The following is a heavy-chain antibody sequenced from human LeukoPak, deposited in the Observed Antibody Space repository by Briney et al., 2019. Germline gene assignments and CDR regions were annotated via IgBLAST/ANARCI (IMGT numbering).Heavy chain of an antibody. CDR3: ARLIPPGAFPDCSSTSCYASGAFDI. J-gene: IGHJ3*02. CDR1: GYSFTSYW. CDR2: IYPGDSDT. V-gene: IGHV5-51*01. D-gene: IGHD2-2*01. Sequence: GESLKISCKGSGYSFTSYWIGLVRQMPGKGLEWMGIIYPGDSDTRYSPSFQGQVTISADKSISTAYLQWSSLKASDTAMYYCARLIPPGAFPDCSSTSCYASGAFDIWGQGTMVTVSS.